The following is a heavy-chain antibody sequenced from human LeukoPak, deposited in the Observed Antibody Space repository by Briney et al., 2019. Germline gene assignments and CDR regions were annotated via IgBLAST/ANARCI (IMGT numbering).Heavy chain of an antibody. CDR2: VRFDGTDK. D-gene: IGHD5-24*01. Sequence: PGGSLRLSCAASGFTFNSFGMHWVRQAPGKGLEWVAFVRFDGTDKYYADSVRGRFTISRDNSKNILYLQMNSLTTDDTAVYFCARRDGYLYYFDSWGQGTLISVSS. CDR1: GFTFNSFG. J-gene: IGHJ4*02. V-gene: IGHV3-30*02. CDR3: ARRDGYLYYFDS.